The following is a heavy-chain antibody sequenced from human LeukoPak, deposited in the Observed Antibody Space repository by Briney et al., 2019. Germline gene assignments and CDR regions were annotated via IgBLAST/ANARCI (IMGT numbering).Heavy chain of an antibody. D-gene: IGHD5-18*01. J-gene: IGHJ4*02. CDR1: GFTVSSNY. V-gene: IGHV3-66*01. Sequence: PGGSLRLSCAASGFTVSSNYMSWVRQAPGKGLEWVSVIYSDGRTSYADSVKGRFTISRDNSKNTLYLQMNSLRVEDTAVYYCAQGHSHTAMYFWGQGTLVTVSS. CDR3: AQGHSHTAMYF. CDR2: IYSDGRT.